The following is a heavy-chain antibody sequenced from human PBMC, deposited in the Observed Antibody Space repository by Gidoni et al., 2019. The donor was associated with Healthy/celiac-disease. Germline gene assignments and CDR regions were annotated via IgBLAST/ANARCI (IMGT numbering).Heavy chain of an antibody. CDR2: INHSGST. CDR1: GGSFSGYY. J-gene: IGHJ4*02. CDR3: AGSGLELDEFVD. D-gene: IGHD1-7*01. Sequence: QVQLQQWGAGLLKPSETLALTCAVYGGSFSGYYWSWIRQPPGKGLEWIGEINHSGSTNYNPSLKSRLTISVDTSKNQFSLKLSSVTAADTAVYYCAGSGLELDEFVDWGQGPLVTVSS. V-gene: IGHV4-34*01.